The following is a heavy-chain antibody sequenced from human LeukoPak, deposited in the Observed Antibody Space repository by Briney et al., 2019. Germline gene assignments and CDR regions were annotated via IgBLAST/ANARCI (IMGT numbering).Heavy chain of an antibody. Sequence: SSVTVSFKATVGTFSSYPINWVRQAPGQGLAWMGRIIPFLGIANYAQKFQGRGTITADKSTSTAYRELSSLRAEDTAVYYCAREKILGHYYDSRGTLYFDYWGQGTLVTVSS. CDR1: VGTFSSYP. V-gene: IGHV1-69*04. CDR2: IIPFLGIA. CDR3: AREKILGHYYDSRGTLYFDY. D-gene: IGHD3-22*01. J-gene: IGHJ4*02.